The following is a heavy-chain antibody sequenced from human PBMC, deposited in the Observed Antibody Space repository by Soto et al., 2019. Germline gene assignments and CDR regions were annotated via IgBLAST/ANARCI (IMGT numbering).Heavy chain of an antibody. D-gene: IGHD3-22*01. Sequence: QVQLVESGGGVVQPGRSLRLSCAASGFTFSSYGMHWVRQAPGKGLEWVAVISYDGSNKYYADSVKGRFTISRDNSKNXLXLQMNSLRAEDTAVYYCAKEGESYDSSGYLSESFQEWGQGTLVTVSS. J-gene: IGHJ1*01. CDR2: ISYDGSNK. V-gene: IGHV3-30*18. CDR3: AKEGESYDSSGYLSESFQE. CDR1: GFTFSSYG.